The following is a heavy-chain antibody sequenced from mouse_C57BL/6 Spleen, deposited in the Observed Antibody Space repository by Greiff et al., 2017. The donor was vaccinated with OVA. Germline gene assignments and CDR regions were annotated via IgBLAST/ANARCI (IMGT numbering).Heavy chain of an antibody. D-gene: IGHD2-1*01. CDR2: IRSKSNNYAT. V-gene: IGHV10-1*01. CDR1: GFSFNTYA. Sequence: DVMLVESGGGLVQPKGSLKLSCAASGFSFNTYAMNWVRQAPGKGLEWVARIRSKSNNYATYYADSVKDRFTISRDDSESMLYLQMNNLKTEDTAMYYCVSSRNPWFAYWGQGTLVTVSA. J-gene: IGHJ3*01. CDR3: VSSRNPWFAY.